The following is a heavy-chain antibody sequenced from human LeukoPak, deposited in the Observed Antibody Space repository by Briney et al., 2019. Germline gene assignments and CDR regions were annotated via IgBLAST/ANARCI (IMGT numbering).Heavy chain of an antibody. D-gene: IGHD1-26*01. CDR2: ISSSSSYI. CDR3: ARESSGSYYVRYFDY. Sequence: PGGSLRLSCAASGFTFSSYSMNWVRQAPGKGLEWVSSISSSSSYIYYADSVKGRFTISRDNAKNSLYLQMNSLRAEDTAVYYCARESSGSYYVRYFDYWGQGTLVTVSS. CDR1: GFTFSSYS. J-gene: IGHJ4*02. V-gene: IGHV3-21*01.